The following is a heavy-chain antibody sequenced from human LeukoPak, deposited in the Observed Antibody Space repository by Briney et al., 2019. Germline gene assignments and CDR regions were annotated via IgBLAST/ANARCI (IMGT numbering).Heavy chain of an antibody. V-gene: IGHV3-74*01. CDR3: ATPLDYYDSSGYHQGGD. CDR1: GFTFSTYW. J-gene: IGHJ4*02. Sequence: GGSLRLSCAASGFTFSTYWMHWVRQVPGKGLVWVSRFNSDGRSTYYADSVKGRFTISRDNAKNTLYLQMNSLRAEDTAVYYCATPLDYYDSSGYHQGGDWGQGTLVTVSS. CDR2: FNSDGRST. D-gene: IGHD3-22*01.